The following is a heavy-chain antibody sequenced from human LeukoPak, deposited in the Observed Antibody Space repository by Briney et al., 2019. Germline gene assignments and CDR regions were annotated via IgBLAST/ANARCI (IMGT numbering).Heavy chain of an antibody. CDR2: IYNSGST. CDR1: GGSISSYH. J-gene: IGHJ4*02. Sequence: SETLPLTCTVSGGSISSYHWSWIRQPPGKGLEWIGYIYNSGSTNYNPSLKSRVTISVDKSRNQFSLKLSSVSAADTAVYYCARGDSSSWAYYFDYGGQGTLVTVSS. CDR3: ARGDSSSWAYYFDY. D-gene: IGHD6-13*01. V-gene: IGHV4-59*01.